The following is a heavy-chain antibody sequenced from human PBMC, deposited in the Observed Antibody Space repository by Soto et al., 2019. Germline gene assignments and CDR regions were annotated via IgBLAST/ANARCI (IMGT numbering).Heavy chain of an antibody. CDR1: GFTFSSYG. V-gene: IGHV3-30*18. D-gene: IGHD3-10*01. J-gene: IGHJ6*03. Sequence: GGSLRLSCAASGFTFSSYGMHWVRQAPGKGLEWVAVISYDGSNKYYADSVKGRFTISRDNSKNTLYLQMNSLRAEDTAVYYCAKDRKRSGSVYYMDVWGKGTTVTVSS. CDR3: AKDRKRSGSVYYMDV. CDR2: ISYDGSNK.